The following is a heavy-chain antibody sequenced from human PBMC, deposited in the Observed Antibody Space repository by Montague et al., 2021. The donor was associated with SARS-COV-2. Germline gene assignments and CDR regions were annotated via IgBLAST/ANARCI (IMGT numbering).Heavy chain of an antibody. J-gene: IGHJ4*02. CDR2: ISSDGRTT. CDR3: AREVFKEGDY. Sequence: SLRLSCAASGFTFSNYGMHWVRQAPGEGLVWVSLISSDGRTTSYVDSVKGRFTISRDNARNTLYLQMTSLRADDTAVYYCAREVFKEGDYWGQGTLVTVSS. V-gene: IGHV3-74*01. D-gene: IGHD1-14*01. CDR1: GFTFSNYG.